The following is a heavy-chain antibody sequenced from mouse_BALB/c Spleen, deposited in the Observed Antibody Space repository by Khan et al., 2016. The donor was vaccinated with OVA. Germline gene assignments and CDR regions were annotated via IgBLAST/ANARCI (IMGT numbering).Heavy chain of an antibody. Sequence: QVQLQQSGAALAKPGASVKMSCKASGYTFSTYWMHWVKQRPGQGLEWIGYINPTSGYTDYNEKFKDKVTLSADKSSSTAYMQLSRLTSEDSAVYYCTRDRIDYWGQGTTLTVSS. V-gene: IGHV1-7*01. CDR2: INPTSGYT. J-gene: IGHJ2*01. CDR1: GYTFSTYW. CDR3: TRDRIDY.